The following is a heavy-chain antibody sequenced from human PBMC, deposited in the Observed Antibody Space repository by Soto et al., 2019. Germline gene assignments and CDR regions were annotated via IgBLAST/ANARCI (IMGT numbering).Heavy chain of an antibody. J-gene: IGHJ4*02. V-gene: IGHV1-58*01. D-gene: IGHD6-19*01. CDR1: GFTFTSSA. Sequence: SVKVSCKASGFTFTSSAVQWVRQARGQRLEWIGWIVVGSGNTNYAQKFQERVTITRDMSTSTAYMELSSLRSEDTAVYYCAADVVAGTGFDYWGQGTPVTVSS. CDR2: IVVGSGNT. CDR3: AADVVAGTGFDY.